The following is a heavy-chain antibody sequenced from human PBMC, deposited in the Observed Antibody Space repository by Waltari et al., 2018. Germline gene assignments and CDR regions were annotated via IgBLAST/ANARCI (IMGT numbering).Heavy chain of an antibody. D-gene: IGHD2-15*01. CDR2: ISGSGGST. Sequence: EVQLLESGGGLVQPGGSLRLSCEASGFTFSSYAMSWVRQAPGKGLEWVSAISGSGGSTDYADSVKGRFTISRDKSKNTLYLQMNSLRAEDTAVYYCASSHAGSGDYWGQGTLVTVSS. CDR3: ASSHAGSGDY. J-gene: IGHJ4*02. CDR1: GFTFSSYA. V-gene: IGHV3-23*01.